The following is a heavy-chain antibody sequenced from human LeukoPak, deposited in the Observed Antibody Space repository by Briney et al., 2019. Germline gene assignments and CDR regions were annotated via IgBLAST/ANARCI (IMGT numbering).Heavy chain of an antibody. V-gene: IGHV4-59*01. CDR2: IYYRGST. CDR3: ASGPYPAAGTDHQFDY. CDR1: GASISSYY. J-gene: IGHJ4*02. D-gene: IGHD6-13*01. Sequence: SETLSLTCTASGASISSYYWSWIRQPPGKGLEWIGYIYYRGSTNYNASLKSRVTISVDTSKNQLSLRLSSVTAADTAVYYCASGPYPAAGTDHQFDYWGQGTLVTVSS.